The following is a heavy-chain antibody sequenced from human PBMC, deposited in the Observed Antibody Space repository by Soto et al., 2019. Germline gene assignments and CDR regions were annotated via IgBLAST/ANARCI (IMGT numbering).Heavy chain of an antibody. CDR2: INPSGGST. J-gene: IGHJ6*02. V-gene: IGHV1-46*01. CDR1: GHTFTSYY. CDR3: ARDREGYYDFWSGYYQYYYYYYGMDV. Sequence: ASVKVSCKASGHTFTSYYMHWVRQAPGQGLEWMGIINPSGGSTSYAQKFQGRVTMTRDTSTSTVYMELSSLRSEDTAVYYCARDREGYYDFWSGYYQYYYYYYGMDVWGQGTTVTVSS. D-gene: IGHD3-3*01.